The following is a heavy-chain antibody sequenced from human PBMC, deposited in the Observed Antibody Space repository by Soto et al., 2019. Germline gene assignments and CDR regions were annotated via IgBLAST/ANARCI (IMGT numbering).Heavy chain of an antibody. CDR1: GYTFTSYA. J-gene: IGHJ6*02. Sequence: ASVKVSCKASGYTFTSYAMHWVRQAPGQRLEWMGWINAGNGNTKYSQKFQGRVTITRDTSASTAYMELSSLRSEDTAVYYCARDYDFWSGSLFYGMDFWGQGTTVTVSS. V-gene: IGHV1-3*01. CDR2: INAGNGNT. D-gene: IGHD3-3*01. CDR3: ARDYDFWSGSLFYGMDF.